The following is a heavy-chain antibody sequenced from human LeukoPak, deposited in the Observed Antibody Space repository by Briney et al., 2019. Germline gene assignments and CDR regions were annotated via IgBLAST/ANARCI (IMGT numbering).Heavy chain of an antibody. Sequence: ASVKVSCKASGCTFTGYYMHWVRQAPGQGLEWMGWINPNSGGTNYAQKFQGRVTMTRDTSISTAYMELSRLRSDDTAVYYCAIGITMVRGVIDYWGQGTLVTVSS. CDR3: AIGITMVRGVIDY. CDR2: INPNSGGT. V-gene: IGHV1-2*02. CDR1: GCTFTGYY. J-gene: IGHJ4*02. D-gene: IGHD3-10*01.